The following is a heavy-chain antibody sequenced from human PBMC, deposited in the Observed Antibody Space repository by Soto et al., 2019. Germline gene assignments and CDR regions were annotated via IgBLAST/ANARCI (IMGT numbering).Heavy chain of an antibody. CDR2: IHYNGNT. D-gene: IGHD5-12*01. V-gene: IGHV4-61*01. CDR3: AREGNLGRWLQPLDF. J-gene: IGHJ4*02. CDR1: GGSVSSGSYY. Sequence: PSETLSLTCTVTGGSVSSGSYYWSWIRQPPGKGLEWIGYIHYNGNTKYNPSLKSRVTMSVDTSKNQFSLKLISVTAADTAKYFCAREGNLGRWLQPLDFWGQGTLVTVSS.